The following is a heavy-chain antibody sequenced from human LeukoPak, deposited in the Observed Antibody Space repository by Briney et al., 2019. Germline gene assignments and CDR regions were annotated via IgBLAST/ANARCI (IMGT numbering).Heavy chain of an antibody. CDR1: GYTFTSYA. Sequence: GASVKVSCKASGYTFTSYAMNWVRQAPGRGLEWMGWINTNTGNPTYAQGFTGRFVFSLDTSVSTAYLQISSLKAEDTAVYYCARVAANYYGSGSYGVDPWGQGTLVTVSS. CDR3: ARVAANYYGSGSYGVDP. D-gene: IGHD3-10*01. CDR2: INTNTGNP. V-gene: IGHV7-4-1*02. J-gene: IGHJ5*02.